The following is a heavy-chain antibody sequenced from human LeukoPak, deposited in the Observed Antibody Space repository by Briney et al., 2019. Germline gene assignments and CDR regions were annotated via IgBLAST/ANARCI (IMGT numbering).Heavy chain of an antibody. CDR1: GFTVSSNY. D-gene: IGHD3-16*01. V-gene: IGHV3-66*02. CDR2: IYSGGST. CDR3: ARDAPWGGDDY. J-gene: IGHJ4*02. Sequence: GGTLRLSCAASGFTVSSNYMSWVRQAPGKGLEWVSVIYSGGSTYYADSVKGRFTISRDNSKNTLYLQMNSLRAEDTAVYYCARDAPWGGDDYWGQGTLVTVSS.